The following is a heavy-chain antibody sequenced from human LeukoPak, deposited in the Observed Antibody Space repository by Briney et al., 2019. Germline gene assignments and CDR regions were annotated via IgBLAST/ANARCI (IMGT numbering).Heavy chain of an antibody. V-gene: IGHV1-2*02. CDR3: ARVDIVATITFDY. CDR1: GYTFTGYY. Sequence: ASVTVSCKASGYTFTGYYMHWVRQAPGQGREWMGWINPNSGGTNYAQKFQGRVTMTRDTSISTAYMELSRLRPDDTAVYYCARVDIVATITFDYWGQGTLVTVSS. CDR2: INPNSGGT. J-gene: IGHJ4*02. D-gene: IGHD5-12*01.